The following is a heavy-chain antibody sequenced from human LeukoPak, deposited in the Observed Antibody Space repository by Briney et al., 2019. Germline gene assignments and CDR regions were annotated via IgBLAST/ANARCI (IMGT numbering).Heavy chain of an antibody. CDR3: ARVARKVVPAAIRSYDFDY. CDR2: IYHSGST. D-gene: IGHD2-2*01. J-gene: IGHJ4*02. Sequence: SETLSLTCTVSSGSISSSSYYRDWIRQPPEKGLERNGYIYHSGSTYYNPSLKSRVTISVDRSKNQFSLKLSSVTAADTAVYYCARVARKVVPAAIRSYDFDYWGQGTLVTVSS. V-gene: IGHV4-39*07. CDR1: SGSISSSSYY.